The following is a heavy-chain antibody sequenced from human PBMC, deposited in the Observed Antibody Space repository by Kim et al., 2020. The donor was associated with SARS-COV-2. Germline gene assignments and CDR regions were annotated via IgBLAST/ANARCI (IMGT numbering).Heavy chain of an antibody. J-gene: IGHJ6*02. CDR1: GFTFSSYG. D-gene: IGHD6-6*01. V-gene: IGHV3-33*01. CDR2: IWYDGSNK. CDR3: ARDREMSIAARRWYYYYYGMDV. Sequence: GGSLRLSCAASGFTFSSYGMHWVRQAPGKGLEWVAVIWYDGSNKYYADSVKGRFTISRDNSKNTLYLQMNSLRAEDTAVYYCARDREMSIAARRWYYYYYGMDVWGQGTTVTVSS.